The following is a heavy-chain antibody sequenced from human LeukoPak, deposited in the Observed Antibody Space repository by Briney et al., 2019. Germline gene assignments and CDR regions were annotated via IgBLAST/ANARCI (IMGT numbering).Heavy chain of an antibody. CDR2: ISYNDGST. J-gene: IGHJ3*02. V-gene: IGHV3-23*01. CDR1: GFTFSSYG. Sequence: PGGSLRLSCTASGFTFSSYGMSWVRQAPGKGLQWVSAISYNDGSTYYADSVTGRFTISRDNSKNTLYLQMNSLRAEDTATYYCAKDSPLLTIWGQGTMVTVSS. CDR3: AKDSPLLTI.